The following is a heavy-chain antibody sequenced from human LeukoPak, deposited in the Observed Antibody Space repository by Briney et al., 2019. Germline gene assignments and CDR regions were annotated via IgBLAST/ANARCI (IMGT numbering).Heavy chain of an antibody. CDR1: GGSISSHY. Sequence: SETLSLTCTVSGGSISSHYWTWIRQPAGKGLEWIGRIYASGSTYYNPSLKSRVTISVDTSKNQFSLKLSSVTAADTAVYYCARDLVKSYYDSSGYIDYWGQGTLVTVSS. J-gene: IGHJ4*02. V-gene: IGHV4-4*07. CDR2: IYASGST. D-gene: IGHD3-22*01. CDR3: ARDLVKSYYDSSGYIDY.